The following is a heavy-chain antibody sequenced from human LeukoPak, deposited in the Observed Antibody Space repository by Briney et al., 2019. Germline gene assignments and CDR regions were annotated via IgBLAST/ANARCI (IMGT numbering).Heavy chain of an antibody. V-gene: IGHV3-53*01. CDR1: GFTFSSYA. CDR2: IYTGGST. Sequence: PGGSLRLSCAASGFTFSSYAMSWVRQAPGKGLECVSLIYTGGSTYYADSVKGRFTISRDESKNTLYLQMNSLRAEDTAIYYCARVSGSYYPFDYWGQGTLVTVSS. CDR3: ARVSGSYYPFDY. J-gene: IGHJ4*02. D-gene: IGHD1-26*01.